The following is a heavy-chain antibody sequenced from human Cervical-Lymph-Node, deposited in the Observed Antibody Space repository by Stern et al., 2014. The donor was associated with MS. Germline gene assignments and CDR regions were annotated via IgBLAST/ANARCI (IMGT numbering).Heavy chain of an antibody. Sequence: QMQLVQSGGEGKEPGASGNVPCKASGSTFTNYGIPWVRQAPGQGLEWMGWISGYKGETHYAQKVQGRVTMTRDTSTSTAYMELRSLTSDDTAVYYCATTPLSGFDYWGQGTLVTVSS. CDR3: ATTPLSGFDY. CDR1: GSTFTNYG. D-gene: IGHD1-14*01. V-gene: IGHV1-18*01. J-gene: IGHJ4*02. CDR2: ISGYKGET.